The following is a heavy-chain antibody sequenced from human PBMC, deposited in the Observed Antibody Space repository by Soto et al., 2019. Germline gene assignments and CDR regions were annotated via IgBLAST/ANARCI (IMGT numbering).Heavy chain of an antibody. CDR1: GFPFSSYA. J-gene: IGHJ4*02. D-gene: IGHD6-13*01. V-gene: IGHV3-23*01. Sequence: PGGSLTLSCAASGFPFSSYAMSWVRQAPGKGLEWVSAISGSGGSTYYADSVKGRFTISRDNSKNTLYLQMNSLRADDTAVYYCAYSSTPFDYWGQGPLVTVSS. CDR2: ISGSGGST. CDR3: AYSSTPFDY.